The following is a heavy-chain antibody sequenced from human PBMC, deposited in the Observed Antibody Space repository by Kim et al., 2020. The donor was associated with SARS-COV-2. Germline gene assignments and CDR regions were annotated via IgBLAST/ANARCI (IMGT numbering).Heavy chain of an antibody. Sequence: ASVKVSCKASGYTFTSYAMHWVRQAPGQRLEWMGWINAGNGNTKYSQKFQGRVTITRDTSASTAYMELSSLRSEDTAVYYCARDLGALQTLQVDFWSRGSYGMDVWGQGTTVTVSS. CDR1: GYTFTSYA. V-gene: IGHV1-3*01. CDR2: INAGNGNT. CDR3: ARDLGALQTLQVDFWSRGSYGMDV. J-gene: IGHJ6*02. D-gene: IGHD3-3*01.